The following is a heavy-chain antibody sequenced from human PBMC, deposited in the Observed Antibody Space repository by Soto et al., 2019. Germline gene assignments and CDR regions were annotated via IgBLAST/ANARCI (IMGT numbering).Heavy chain of an antibody. V-gene: IGHV1-8*01. J-gene: IGHJ4*01. CDR3: ARGPGDLGYFDY. D-gene: IGHD2-21*02. CDR2: MNPYNGNT. CDR1: GYTFTNYE. Sequence: ASVKVSCKASGYTFTNYEINWVRQAPGQGLEWLGWMNPYNGNTAYAQNFQGRVTMTRNTSTSTAYMDFSSLRSEDTAVYYCARGPGDLGYFDYWGHGALVTVSS.